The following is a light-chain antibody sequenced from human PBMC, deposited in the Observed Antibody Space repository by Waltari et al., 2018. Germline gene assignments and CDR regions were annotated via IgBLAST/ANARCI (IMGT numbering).Light chain of an antibody. CDR1: QSITGH. V-gene: IGKV1-39*01. CDR3: QQSYITPYT. CDR2: SSS. J-gene: IGKJ2*01. Sequence: DIQMTQAPSSLSASVGDRVTMTCRTSQSITGHLNWFQQQPGKAPKLLNHSSSALQSGVPSRFSGRGSGTHFTLTISSLQPEDFATYFCQQSYITPYTFGQGTKLEIK.